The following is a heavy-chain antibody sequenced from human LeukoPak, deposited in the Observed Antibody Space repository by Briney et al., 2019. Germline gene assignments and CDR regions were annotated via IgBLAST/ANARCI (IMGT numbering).Heavy chain of an antibody. CDR2: SRSKAYGGTT. Sequence: GRSLRLSCTGSGFTFGDYAMSWVRQAPGKGLEWVSFSRSKAYGGTTEYAASVKGRFTISRDDSKSIASLQMNSLKTEDTAVYYCTRAHSSGGGYYYYGMDVWGQGTTVTVSS. V-gene: IGHV3-49*04. CDR1: GFTFGDYA. D-gene: IGHD6-19*01. CDR3: TRAHSSGGGYYYYGMDV. J-gene: IGHJ6*02.